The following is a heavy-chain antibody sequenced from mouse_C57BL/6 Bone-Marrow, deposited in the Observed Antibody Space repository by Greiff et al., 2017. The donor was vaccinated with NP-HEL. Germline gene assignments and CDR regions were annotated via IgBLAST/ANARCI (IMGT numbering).Heavy chain of an antibody. CDR2: INPSSGYT. Sequence: QVQLQQSGAELAKPGASVKLSCKASGYTFTSYWMHWVKQRPGQGLEWIGYINPSSGYTKYNQKFKDKATLTADKSSSTAYMQLSSLTYEDSAVYYCARESPFLLPPFDYWGQGTTLTVSS. CDR1: GYTFTSYW. CDR3: ARESPFLLPPFDY. D-gene: IGHD2-1*01. J-gene: IGHJ2*01. V-gene: IGHV1-7*01.